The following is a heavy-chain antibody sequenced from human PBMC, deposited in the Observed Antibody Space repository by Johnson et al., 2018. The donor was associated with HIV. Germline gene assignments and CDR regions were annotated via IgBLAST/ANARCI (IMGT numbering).Heavy chain of an antibody. D-gene: IGHD1-26*01. Sequence: QVQLVESGGGVVQPGRSLRVSCAVSGFTFSNYAMYWVRQVPGKGLEWGAVISYDGSNKYYADSVKGRFTISRDNSKNTLYLQMNSLRAEDTAVYYCAKVNLRYSVFTGAFDIWGQGTMVTVSS. V-gene: IGHV3-30*04. CDR1: GFTFSNYA. CDR2: ISYDGSNK. CDR3: AKVNLRYSVFTGAFDI. J-gene: IGHJ3*02.